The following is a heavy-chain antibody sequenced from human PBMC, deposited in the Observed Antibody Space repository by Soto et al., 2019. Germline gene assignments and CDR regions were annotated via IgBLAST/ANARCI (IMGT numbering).Heavy chain of an antibody. D-gene: IGHD6-13*01. J-gene: IGHJ4*02. CDR2: ISSSSSYT. CDR3: ARAYSSSWYYFDY. V-gene: IGHV3-11*06. Sequence: PGGSLRLSCAASGFTFSDYYMSWIRQAPGKGLEWVSYISSSSSYTNYADSVKGRFTISRDNAKNSLYLQMNSLRAEDTAVYYCARAYSSSWYYFDYWGQGTLVTVS. CDR1: GFTFSDYY.